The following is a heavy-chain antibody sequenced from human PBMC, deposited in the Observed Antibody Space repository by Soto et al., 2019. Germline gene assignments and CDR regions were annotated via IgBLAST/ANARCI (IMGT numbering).Heavy chain of an antibody. J-gene: IGHJ5*02. CDR2: IYYSGST. V-gene: IGHV4-39*01. Sequence: PSETLSLTCTVSGGSISSSSYYWGWIRQPPGKGLEWIGGIYYSGSTYYNPSLKSRVTISVDTSKNQFSLKLSSVTVADTAVYYCERHDIYVSWFDPWGQXTQVTVSS. CDR3: ERHDIYVSWFDP. D-gene: IGHD2-15*01. CDR1: GGSISSSSYY.